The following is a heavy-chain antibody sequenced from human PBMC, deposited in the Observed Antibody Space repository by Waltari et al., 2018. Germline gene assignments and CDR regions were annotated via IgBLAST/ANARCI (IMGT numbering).Heavy chain of an antibody. CDR3: AKDADLDDYGLFDS. D-gene: IGHD3-16*01. V-gene: IGHV3-23*01. CDR2: ISGGGDST. CDR1: GFTFEDEA. J-gene: IGHJ4*02. Sequence: VKLLESGGGFAQPGEALRVSCAASGFTFEDEAMSWVREIRGKGLEWVAAISGGGDSTNYADSVKGRFSISRDNSENTVTLEMSDMRSEDTATYFCAKDADLDDYGLFDSWGQGVLVIVSS.